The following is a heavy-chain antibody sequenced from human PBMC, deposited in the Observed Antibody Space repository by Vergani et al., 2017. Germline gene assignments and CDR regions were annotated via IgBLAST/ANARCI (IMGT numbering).Heavy chain of an antibody. V-gene: IGHV3-11*04. CDR3: AKNPCISTTRHYYAMDV. J-gene: IGHJ6*02. D-gene: IGHD1-1*01. Sequence: LEESGGGSVKPGGSLRLSCAASGFKFSDHYMSWIRQAPGKGLEWVSHISCGGSTVSYTDSVTCRFTISRANDNNSLTLDMTTLRVEDTAVYYCAKNPCISTTRHYYAMDVWGQGTTVTVSS. CDR1: GFKFSDHY. CDR2: ISCGGSTV.